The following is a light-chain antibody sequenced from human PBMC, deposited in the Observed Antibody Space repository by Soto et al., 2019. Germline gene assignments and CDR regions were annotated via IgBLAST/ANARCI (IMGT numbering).Light chain of an antibody. CDR1: QGIRND. Sequence: AIQMTQSPSSLSASVGDRVTITCRASQGIRNDLGWYQQKPGKAPKLLIYAASSLQSGVPSRFSGSGSGTDFTLTISSLQPADFATYYCLEDYNYPRTFGQGTKVEIK. J-gene: IGKJ1*01. CDR3: LEDYNYPRT. V-gene: IGKV1-6*01. CDR2: AAS.